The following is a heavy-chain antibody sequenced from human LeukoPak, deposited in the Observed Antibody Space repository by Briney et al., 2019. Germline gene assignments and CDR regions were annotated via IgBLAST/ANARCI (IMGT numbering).Heavy chain of an antibody. V-gene: IGHV4-34*01. CDR3: AISYDSSGYYSR. Sequence: SETLSLTCAVYGGSFSGYYWSWIRLPPGKGLEWIGEINHSGSTDYNPSLKSRVTISVDTSKNQFSLKLSSVTAADTAVYYCAISYDSSGYYSRWGQGTLVTVSS. D-gene: IGHD3-22*01. CDR1: GGSFSGYY. CDR2: INHSGST. J-gene: IGHJ4*02.